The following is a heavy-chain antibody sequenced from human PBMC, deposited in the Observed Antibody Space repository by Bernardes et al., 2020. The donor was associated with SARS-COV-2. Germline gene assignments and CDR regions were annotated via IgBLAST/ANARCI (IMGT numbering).Heavy chain of an antibody. V-gene: IGHV1-18*01. Sequence: ASVKVSCKASGYTFTSYGISWVRQAPGQGLEWMGWISAYNGNTNYAQKLQGRVTMTTDTSTSTAYMELRSLRSDDTAVYYCATGPFDYYDSSGQFDYWGQGTLVTVSS. CDR1: GYTFTSYG. J-gene: IGHJ4*02. CDR2: ISAYNGNT. D-gene: IGHD3-22*01. CDR3: ATGPFDYYDSSGQFDY.